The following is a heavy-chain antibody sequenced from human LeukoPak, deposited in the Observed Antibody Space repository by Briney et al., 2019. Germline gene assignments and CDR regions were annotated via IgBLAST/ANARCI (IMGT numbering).Heavy chain of an antibody. Sequence: PSETLSLTCAVSGGSISSSNWWSWVRQPPGKGLEWIGEIYHSGSTNYNPSLKSRVTISVDKSKNQFSLKLSSVTAADTAVYYCARVNYYDSSGYPYFDYWGQGTLVTVSS. D-gene: IGHD3-22*01. J-gene: IGHJ4*02. V-gene: IGHV4-4*02. CDR1: GGSISSSNW. CDR2: IYHSGST. CDR3: ARVNYYDSSGYPYFDY.